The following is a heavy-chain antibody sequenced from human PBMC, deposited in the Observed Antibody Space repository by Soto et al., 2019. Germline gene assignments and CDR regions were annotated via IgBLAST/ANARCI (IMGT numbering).Heavy chain of an antibody. V-gene: IGHV3-30*18. D-gene: IGHD3-10*01. CDR1: GFTFSSYG. J-gene: IGHJ4*02. Sequence: PGGSLRLSCAASGFTFSSYGMHWVRQAPGKGLEWVAVISYDGSNKYYADSVKGRFTISRDNSKNTLYLQMNSLRAEDTAVYYCAKDLLLWFGELFSEGLDYWGQGTLVTVSS. CDR2: ISYDGSNK. CDR3: AKDLLLWFGELFSEGLDY.